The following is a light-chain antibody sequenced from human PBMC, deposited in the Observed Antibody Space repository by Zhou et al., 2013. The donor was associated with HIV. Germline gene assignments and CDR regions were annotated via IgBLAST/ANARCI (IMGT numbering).Light chain of an antibody. CDR1: QNIDPY. J-gene: IGKJ5*01. CDR3: QQSYSSPPT. CDR2: SAS. Sequence: DIQMTQFPSSLSASIGDTVTITCRASQNIDPYVNWYHQRVGEAPNLLIYSASKLQSGVPSRFRATGSGPDFTLTIASLRRDDFGTYFCQQSYSSPPTFGQGTRL. V-gene: IGKV1-39*01.